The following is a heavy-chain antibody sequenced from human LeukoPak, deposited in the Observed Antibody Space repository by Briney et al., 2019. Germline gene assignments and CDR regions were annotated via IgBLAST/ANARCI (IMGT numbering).Heavy chain of an antibody. Sequence: SESLSLTCTVSGGSITSGSYYWSWIRQPAGKGLEWIVLIYTSVSTNYNPSLKSRVTISVDTSKKQFSLRLTSVNAADTAVYYCARGAYGSGSAYNWFDPWGQGTLVTLSS. V-gene: IGHV4-61*02. D-gene: IGHD3-10*01. J-gene: IGHJ5*02. CDR2: IYTSVST. CDR3: ARGAYGSGSAYNWFDP. CDR1: GGSITSGSYY.